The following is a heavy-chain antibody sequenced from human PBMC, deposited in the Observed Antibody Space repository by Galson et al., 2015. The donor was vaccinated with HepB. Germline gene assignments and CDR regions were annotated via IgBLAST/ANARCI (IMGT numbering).Heavy chain of an antibody. J-gene: IGHJ6*03. CDR1: GYTFTSYG. CDR3: ARDGGHYYGSGNQRPRRQYYYYMDV. V-gene: IGHV1-18*01. D-gene: IGHD3-10*01. CDR2: ISAYNGNT. Sequence: SVKVSCKASGYTFTSYGISWVRQAPGQGLEWMGWISAYNGNTNYAQKLQGRVTMTTDTSTSTAYMELRSLRSDDTAVYYCARDGGHYYGSGNQRPRRQYYYYMDVWGKGTTVTVSS.